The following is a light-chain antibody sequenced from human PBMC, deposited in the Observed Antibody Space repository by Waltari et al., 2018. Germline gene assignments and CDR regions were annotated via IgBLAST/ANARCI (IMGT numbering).Light chain of an antibody. CDR3: QQYGRSPWT. J-gene: IGKJ1*01. CDR1: QSVSSNY. V-gene: IGKV3-20*01. CDR2: DAS. Sequence: FELTQSPGTLSSSPGDRVILSCRPSQSVSSNYAAWYQQKPGEAPRLLIYDASNRDTGIADRFSGSGSGTEFTLTISRLEPEDVAVYYCQQYGRSPWTFGQGTKVEIK.